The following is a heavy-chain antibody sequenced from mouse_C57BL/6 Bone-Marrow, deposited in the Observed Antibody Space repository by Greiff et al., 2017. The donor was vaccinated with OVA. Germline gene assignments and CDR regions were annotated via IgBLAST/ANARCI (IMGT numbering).Heavy chain of an antibody. D-gene: IGHD2-5*01. V-gene: IGHV5-6*01. Sequence: EVQLVESGGDLVKPGGSLKLSCAASGFTFSSYGMSWVRQTPDKRLEWVATISSGGSYTYYPDSVKGRFTISRDNAKNTLYLQMSSLKSEDTAMYYCARLRHYSNYDLAWFAYWGQGTLVTVSA. CDR2: ISSGGSYT. CDR1: GFTFSSYG. J-gene: IGHJ3*01. CDR3: ARLRHYSNYDLAWFAY.